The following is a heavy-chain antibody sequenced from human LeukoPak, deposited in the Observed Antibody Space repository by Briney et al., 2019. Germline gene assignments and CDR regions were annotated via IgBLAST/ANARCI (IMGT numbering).Heavy chain of an antibody. CDR3: ARAGNYYTSGSYLGY. Sequence: TPSETLSLTCTVSGGSISSSSYYWGWIRQPPGKGLEWIGSIYYSGSTYYNPSLKSRVTISVDTSKNQFSLKLSSVTAADTAVYFCARAGNYYTSGSYLGYWGQGTLVTVSS. CDR1: GGSISSSSYY. CDR2: IYYSGST. V-gene: IGHV4-39*01. J-gene: IGHJ4*02. D-gene: IGHD3-10*01.